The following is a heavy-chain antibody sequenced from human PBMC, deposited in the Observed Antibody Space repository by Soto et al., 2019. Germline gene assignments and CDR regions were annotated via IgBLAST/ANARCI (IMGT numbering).Heavy chain of an antibody. J-gene: IGHJ3*02. CDR3: ARRHYYDSSGYADALDI. CDR2: TYHSGRT. D-gene: IGHD3-22*01. Sequence: QVHLQESGPGLVEPSQTLSLTCTVSGDSISSGDYYWSWIRQSPDKGLEWIGYTYHSGRTYYKPSLKSPFTISADTSNNQFSLKLSSVTAADTAVYYLARRHYYDSSGYADALDIWGQGTSVTVSS. V-gene: IGHV4-30-4*01. CDR1: GDSISSGDYY.